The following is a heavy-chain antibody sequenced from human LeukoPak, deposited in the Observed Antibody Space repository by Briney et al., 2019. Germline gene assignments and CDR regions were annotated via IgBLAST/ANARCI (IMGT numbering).Heavy chain of an antibody. CDR1: GYTFSGYY. D-gene: IGHD3-9*01. J-gene: IGHJ4*02. CDR2: INPKSGGT. V-gene: IGHV1-2*02. CDR3: ARDGASEYDILTGLFDY. Sequence: ASVQVSCKASGYTFSGYYMHWVRQAPGKGLEWMGWINPKSGGTIYAQKFHGRVTMTRDTSISTAYMELSRLRSDDTAVYYCARDGASEYDILTGLFDYWGQGTLVTVSS.